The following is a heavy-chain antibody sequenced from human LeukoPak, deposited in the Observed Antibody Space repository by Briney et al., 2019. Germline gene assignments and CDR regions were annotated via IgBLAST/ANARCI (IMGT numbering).Heavy chain of an antibody. J-gene: IGHJ4*02. V-gene: IGHV1-2*02. CDR1: GYTFTGYY. Sequence: ASVKVSCKASGYTFTGYYMHWVRQAPGQGLEWMGWINPNSGGTNYAQKLQGRVTMTTDTSTSTAYMELRSLRSDDTAVYYCARIQTVHYDFWSGYWKPFDYWGQGTLVTVSS. CDR2: INPNSGGT. D-gene: IGHD3-3*01. CDR3: ARIQTVHYDFWSGYWKPFDY.